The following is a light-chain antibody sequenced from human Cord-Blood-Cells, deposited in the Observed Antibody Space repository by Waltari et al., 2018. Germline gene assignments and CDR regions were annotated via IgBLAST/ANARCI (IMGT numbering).Light chain of an antibody. J-gene: IGLJ2*01. CDR1: SSDVGGYNY. Sequence: QSALTQPPSASGSPGQSVTISCTGTSSDVGGYNYVSWYQQHPGKAPKLMIYEVSKRPSGVPDGFAGSKSGNTASLTVSGLQAEDEADYYCSSYAGSNNLVFGGVTKLTVL. CDR2: EVS. V-gene: IGLV2-8*01. CDR3: SSYAGSNNLV.